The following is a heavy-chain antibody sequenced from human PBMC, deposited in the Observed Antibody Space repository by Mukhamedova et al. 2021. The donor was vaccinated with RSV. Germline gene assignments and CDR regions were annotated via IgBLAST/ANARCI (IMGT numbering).Heavy chain of an antibody. V-gene: IGHV1-2*02. CDR3: ARDSRGAWNWFDP. Sequence: EYMGWINPNSGGTNYAQKIQGRVTMTRDTSITIAYMELSRLRSDDTAEYYCARDSRGAWNWFDPWGLGTLVTVS. J-gene: IGHJ5*02. CDR2: INPNSGGT. D-gene: IGHD3-16*01.